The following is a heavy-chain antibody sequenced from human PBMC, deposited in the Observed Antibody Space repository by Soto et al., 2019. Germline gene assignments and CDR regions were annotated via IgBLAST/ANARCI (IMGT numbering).Heavy chain of an antibody. CDR3: EAAEAPTMDV. D-gene: IGHD2-15*01. J-gene: IGHJ6*02. CDR1: GFTFSSYG. Sequence: QVQLVESGGGVVQPGRSLRLSCAASGFTFSSYGMHWVRQAPGKGLEWVAVISYDGSNKYYADSVKGRFTISRDNSKNTLYLQMSSLRAEDTAVYYCEAAEAPTMDVWGQGTTVTVSS. V-gene: IGHV3-30*03. CDR2: ISYDGSNK.